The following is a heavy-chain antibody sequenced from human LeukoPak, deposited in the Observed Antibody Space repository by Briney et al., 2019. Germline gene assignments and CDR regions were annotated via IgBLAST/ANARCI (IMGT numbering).Heavy chain of an antibody. Sequence: SETLSLTCTVSGYSISSGYYWGWIRQPPGKGLEWIGSIYHSGSTYYNPSLKSRVTISVDTSKNQFSLKLSSVTAADTAVYYCARVPFDRSGYYNVYYFDYWGQGTLVTVSS. V-gene: IGHV4-38-2*02. J-gene: IGHJ4*02. D-gene: IGHD3-3*01. CDR3: ARVPFDRSGYYNVYYFDY. CDR1: GYSISSGYY. CDR2: IYHSGST.